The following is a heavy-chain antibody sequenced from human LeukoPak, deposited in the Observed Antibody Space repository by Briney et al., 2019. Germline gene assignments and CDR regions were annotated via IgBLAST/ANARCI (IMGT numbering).Heavy chain of an antibody. J-gene: IGHJ5*02. CDR3: ARRGDIVATITYWFDP. Sequence: DGSNKYYADSVKGRFTISRDNSKNTLYLQMNSLRAEDTAVYYCARRGDIVATITYWFDPWGQGTLVTVSS. V-gene: IGHV3-30*07. CDR2: DGSNK. D-gene: IGHD5-12*01.